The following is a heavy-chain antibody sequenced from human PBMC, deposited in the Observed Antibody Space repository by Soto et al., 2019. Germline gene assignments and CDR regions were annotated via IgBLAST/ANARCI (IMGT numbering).Heavy chain of an antibody. Sequence: SETLSLTCAVSGGSISSSNWWSWVRQPPGKGLEWIGEIYHSGSTNYNPSLKSRVTISVDKSKNQFSLRAEDTAVYYCAKDRGPTDPYFDYWGLGTLVTVSS. CDR1: GGSISSSNW. D-gene: IGHD1-26*01. J-gene: IGHJ4*02. V-gene: IGHV4-4*02. CDR2: IYHSGST. CDR3: AKDRGPTDPYFDY.